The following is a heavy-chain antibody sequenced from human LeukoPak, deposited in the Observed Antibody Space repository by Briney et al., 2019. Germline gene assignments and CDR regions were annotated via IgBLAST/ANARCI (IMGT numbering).Heavy chain of an antibody. V-gene: IGHV3-21*01. D-gene: IGHD3-16*01. CDR3: ARRGGLSSGRGFDH. J-gene: IGHJ4*02. CDR2: ISSSSSYI. CDR1: GFDFNYYD. Sequence: GGSLGLSCVGSGFDFNYYDINLVRQAPGKGLEWVSSISSSSSYIYSANSARGRFTISRDNANGSVFLQMTSLRPEDTAVYYCARRGGLSSGRGFDHWGQGTLVTVSS.